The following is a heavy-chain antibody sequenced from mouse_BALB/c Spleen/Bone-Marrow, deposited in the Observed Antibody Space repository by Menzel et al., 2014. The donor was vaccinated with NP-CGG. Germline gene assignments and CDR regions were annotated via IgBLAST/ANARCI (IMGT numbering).Heavy chain of an antibody. V-gene: IGHV1S22*01. CDR3: TRCYYGYDGVSWFAY. CDR1: GYTFTSYW. CDR2: IYPGSGST. D-gene: IGHD2-2*01. Sequence: LQQSGSELVRPGASVKLSCKASGYTFTSYWMHWVKQRHGQGLGWIGNIYPGSGSTNYDEKFKSKGTLTVDTSSSTAYMHLSSLTSEDSAVYYYTRCYYGYDGVSWFAYWGQGTLVTVSA. J-gene: IGHJ3*01.